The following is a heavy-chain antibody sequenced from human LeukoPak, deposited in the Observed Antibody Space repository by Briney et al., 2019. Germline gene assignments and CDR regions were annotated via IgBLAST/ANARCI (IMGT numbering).Heavy chain of an antibody. CDR3: ARPSTGDYMDV. D-gene: IGHD2-2*01. Sequence: PSQTLSLTCTVSGGSISSGSYYWSWIRQPAGKGLEWIGRIYTSGSTNYNPSLKSRVTISVDTSKNQFSLKLSSVTAADTAVYYCARPSTGDYMDVWGKGTTVTASS. CDR2: IYTSGST. V-gene: IGHV4-61*02. CDR1: GGSISSGSYY. J-gene: IGHJ6*03.